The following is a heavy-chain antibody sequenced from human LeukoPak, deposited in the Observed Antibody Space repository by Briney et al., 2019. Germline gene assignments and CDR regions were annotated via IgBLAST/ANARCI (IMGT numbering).Heavy chain of an antibody. CDR2: IYYSGST. Sequence: SQTLSLPCTVSGDSISSGGYYWRWIRQHPGKGLEWIGYIYYSGSTYYNPSLKSRVTISVDTSKNQFSLKLSSVTAADTAVYYCARDKWPRGWFDPWGQGTLVTVSS. V-gene: IGHV4-31*03. D-gene: IGHD5-12*01. CDR3: ARDKWPRGWFDP. CDR1: GDSISSGGYY. J-gene: IGHJ5*02.